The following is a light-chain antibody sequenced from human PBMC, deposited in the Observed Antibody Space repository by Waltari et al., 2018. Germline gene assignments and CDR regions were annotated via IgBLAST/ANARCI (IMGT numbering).Light chain of an antibody. J-gene: IGKJ1*01. CDR2: GAC. V-gene: IGKV3-20*01. Sequence: EIVLTQSPGTLSLSLGERATVSCRTSHSVSRALAWHQQKPGQAPRLLIYGACTRATGVPDRFSGSGYGKDFSHTISRLEPDDFAVYYCEHYLRLPVTFGQGTTVEI. CDR3: EHYLRLPVT. CDR1: HSVSRA.